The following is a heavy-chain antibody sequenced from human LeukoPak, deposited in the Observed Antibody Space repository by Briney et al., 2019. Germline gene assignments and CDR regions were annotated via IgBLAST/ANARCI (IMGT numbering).Heavy chain of an antibody. CDR1: GFTFSSYG. V-gene: IGHV3-30*02. CDR3: AKDKYSPFDY. Sequence: GGSLRLTCAASGFTFSSYGMHWIRQAPGKGLEWVAFIRYDGSIKYYADSVKGRFTISRDNSKDTLYLQMNSLRAEDTAVYYCAKDKYSPFDYWGQGTLVTVSS. J-gene: IGHJ4*02. D-gene: IGHD5-18*01. CDR2: IRYDGSIK.